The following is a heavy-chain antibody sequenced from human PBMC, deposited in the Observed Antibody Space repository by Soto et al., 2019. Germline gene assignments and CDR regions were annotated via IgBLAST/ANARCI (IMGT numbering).Heavy chain of an antibody. CDR1: GTSFSDYN. V-gene: IGHV4-34*01. J-gene: IGHJ4*02. Sequence: QVQLQQWGAGLLKPSETLSLTCAVYGTSFSDYNWSWIRQSPGPGLEWIGEISHSGNTNYNPALRSRVTISVDASKNQFSLRVNFVTAADTAVYYCAPSPVVAAGHFDHWGQGTLVTVSS. D-gene: IGHD2-2*01. CDR2: ISHSGNT. CDR3: APSPVVAAGHFDH.